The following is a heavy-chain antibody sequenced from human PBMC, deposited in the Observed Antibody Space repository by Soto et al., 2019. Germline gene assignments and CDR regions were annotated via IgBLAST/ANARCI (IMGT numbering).Heavy chain of an antibody. J-gene: IGHJ4*02. D-gene: IGHD6-6*01. CDR1: GFTFRSYW. Sequence: QPGGSLRLSCAASGFTFRSYWMHWVRQAPGKGLVWVSRIGPDGSYINYVDSVKGRFTISRDNAKNTLFLQLNSLRGDDTAVYYCAAAAEYSTSSLDYWGLGTLVTVSS. CDR2: IGPDGSYI. CDR3: AAAAEYSTSSLDY. V-gene: IGHV3-74*01.